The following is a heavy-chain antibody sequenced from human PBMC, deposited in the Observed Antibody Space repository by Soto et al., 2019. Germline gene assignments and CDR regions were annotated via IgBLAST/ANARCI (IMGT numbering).Heavy chain of an antibody. J-gene: IGHJ4*02. CDR3: AMGLLFDY. CDR1: GGSIISYY. D-gene: IGHD1-26*01. V-gene: IGHV4-59*01. CDR2: IYYSGST. Sequence: QVQLQESGPGLVKPSETLSLTCTVSGGSIISYYWSWIRQPPGKGLEWIGYIYYSGSTNYNPSLKSRVTISVDTSKNQFSLKLSSVTAADTAVYYCAMGLLFDYWGQGTLVTVSS.